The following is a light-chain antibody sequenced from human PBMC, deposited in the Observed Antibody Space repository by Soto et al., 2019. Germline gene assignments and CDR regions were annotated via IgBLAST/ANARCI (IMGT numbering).Light chain of an antibody. CDR2: GAS. V-gene: IGKV3-15*01. CDR1: QSVNNN. Sequence: ETLMTQSPATLSVSPWERATLSCGASQSVNNNLAWYQQKLGQAPRLLIYGASTRATGIPARFSGSGSGTEFTLTISSLQSEDFAVYYCQQYNNWPWTFGQGTKVDIK. CDR3: QQYNNWPWT. J-gene: IGKJ1*01.